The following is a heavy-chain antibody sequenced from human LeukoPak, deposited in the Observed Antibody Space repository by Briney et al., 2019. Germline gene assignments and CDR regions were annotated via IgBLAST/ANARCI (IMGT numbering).Heavy chain of an antibody. D-gene: IGHD6-25*01. CDR1: GFTFSSYW. Sequence: HAGGSLRLSCAASGFTFSSYWMSWVRQAPGKGLERVANIKQDGSEKYYVDSVKGRFTISRDNAKSALYLQMNDLRVEDTAVYYCAAGTAADYWGQGTLVIVSS. CDR3: AAGTAADY. CDR2: IKQDGSEK. V-gene: IGHV3-7*05. J-gene: IGHJ4*02.